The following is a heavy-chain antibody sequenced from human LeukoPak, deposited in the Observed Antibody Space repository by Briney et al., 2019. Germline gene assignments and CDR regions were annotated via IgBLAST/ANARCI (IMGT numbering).Heavy chain of an antibody. CDR3: AREPLATATPLDY. D-gene: IGHD5-12*01. CDR1: VYTFRSYG. Sequence: GGSLLRSCAASVYTFRSYGRQSVRQAQGNRQERKEVISYDGSNKYYADSVNGRFTISRDNSKITLYLQMNSLRAEDTAVDYCAREPLATATPLDYWGQGTLVTVSS. J-gene: IGHJ4*02. V-gene: IGHV3-30*03. CDR2: ISYDGSNK.